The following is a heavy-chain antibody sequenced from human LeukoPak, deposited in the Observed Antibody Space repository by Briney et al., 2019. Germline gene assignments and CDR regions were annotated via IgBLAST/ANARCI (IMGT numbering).Heavy chain of an antibody. J-gene: IGHJ4*02. CDR3: ARAVYRSGGYYFDY. V-gene: IGHV3-30*04. D-gene: IGHD6-19*01. CDR2: ISYDGSDK. CDR1: GFTFSSYA. Sequence: PGGSLRLSCAASGFTFSSYAMQWVRQAPGKGLEWVAVISYDGSDKNYADSVKGRFTISRDNSMGTLYLQMNSLRAEDTAVYYCARAVYRSGGYYFDYWGQGILVTVSS.